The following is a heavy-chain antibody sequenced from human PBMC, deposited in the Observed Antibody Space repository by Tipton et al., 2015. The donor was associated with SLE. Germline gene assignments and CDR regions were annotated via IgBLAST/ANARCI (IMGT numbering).Heavy chain of an antibody. Sequence: QLVQSGAEVKKPGASVKVSCKASGYTFTGHNIYWVRQAPGQGLEWMGYVNPNSGVTNFAQKFQGRVTMTRDTSISTAYMELNRLESDDTAVYYCARVGEPGTRAVDIWGQGTEVTVSS. CDR1: GYTFTGHN. CDR3: ARVGEPGTRAVDI. D-gene: IGHD3-10*01. J-gene: IGHJ3*02. V-gene: IGHV1-2*02. CDR2: VNPNSGVT.